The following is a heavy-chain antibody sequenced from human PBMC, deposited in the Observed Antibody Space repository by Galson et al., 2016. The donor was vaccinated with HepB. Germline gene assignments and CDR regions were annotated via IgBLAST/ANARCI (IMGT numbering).Heavy chain of an antibody. CDR1: GYPFGNYY. CDR2: MDPNVGTT. D-gene: IGHD3-10*01. Sequence: SVKVSCKASGYPFGNYYMHWVRQAPGQGLEWMGIMDPNVGTTWYAQKFQGRVTVTRDTATSTVYMEVTSLTSEDTAVYYCARRGLTSDHWGQGTLVTASS. J-gene: IGHJ4*02. CDR3: ARRGLTSDH. V-gene: IGHV1-46*03.